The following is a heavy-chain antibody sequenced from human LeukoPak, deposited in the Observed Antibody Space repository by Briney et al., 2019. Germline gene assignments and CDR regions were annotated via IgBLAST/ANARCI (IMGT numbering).Heavy chain of an antibody. J-gene: IGHJ4*02. V-gene: IGHV4-31*11. CDR3: AAISGESCCPCFDY. CDR2: IFYSGST. CDR1: GGSISSAGYY. D-gene: IGHD2-15*01. Sequence: PSQTLSLTCDVSGGSISSAGYYWTWIRQHPGKGLEWIGYIFYSGSTYYNPSLKSRLTISGDTSKNQFSLKLTSVTAADTALYYCAAISGESCCPCFDYWGQGALVTVSS.